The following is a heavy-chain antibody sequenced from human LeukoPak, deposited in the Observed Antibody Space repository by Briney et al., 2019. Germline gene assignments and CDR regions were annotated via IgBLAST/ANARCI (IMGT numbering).Heavy chain of an antibody. J-gene: IGHJ6*02. D-gene: IGHD4-17*01. Sequence: ASVKVSCKASGYTFTSYGISWVRQAPGQGLEWMGWISAYNGNTNYAQKLQGRVTMTTDTSTSTAYMELRSLRSDDTAVYYCARELNSGTVTRDYYGMDVWGQGTTVTVSS. CDR1: GYTFTSYG. CDR3: ARELNSGTVTRDYYGMDV. CDR2: ISAYNGNT. V-gene: IGHV1-18*01.